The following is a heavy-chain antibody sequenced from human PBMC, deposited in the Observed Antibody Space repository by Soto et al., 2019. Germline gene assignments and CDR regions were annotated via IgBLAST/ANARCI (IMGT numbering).Heavy chain of an antibody. D-gene: IGHD2-15*01. Sequence: QVQLVESGGGVVQPGRSLRLSCAASGFTFSSYGMHWVRQAPGKGLEWVAAISYDGSNKYYADSVKGRFTISRDNSKNTLYLQMNSLRAEDTAVYYCAKDYGYCSGGSCYSSGWFDPWGQGTLVTVSS. CDR3: AKDYGYCSGGSCYSSGWFDP. J-gene: IGHJ5*02. CDR1: GFTFSSYG. CDR2: ISYDGSNK. V-gene: IGHV3-30*18.